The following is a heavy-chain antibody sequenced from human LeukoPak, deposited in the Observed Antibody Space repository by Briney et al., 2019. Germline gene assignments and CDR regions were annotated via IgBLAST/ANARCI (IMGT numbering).Heavy chain of an antibody. V-gene: IGHV3-43*02. CDR3: AKVGPHVWGSYRFDY. Sequence: PGGSLRLSCAASGFTFDDYAMHWVRQAPGKGLEWVSLISGDGGSTYYADSVKGRFTISRDNSKSSLYLQMNSLRTEDTALYYCAKVGPHVWGSYRFDYWGQGTLVTVSS. CDR1: GFTFDDYA. D-gene: IGHD3-16*02. CDR2: ISGDGGST. J-gene: IGHJ4*02.